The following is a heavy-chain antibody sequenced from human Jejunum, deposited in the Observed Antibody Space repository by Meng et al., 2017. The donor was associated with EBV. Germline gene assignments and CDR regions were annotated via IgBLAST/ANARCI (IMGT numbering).Heavy chain of an antibody. J-gene: IGHJ4*02. V-gene: IGHV3-74*01. CDR2: INSDGSST. Sequence: EVQLVESXGGLVQPGXSLRDSXAASGFTFSIYWMHWVRQAPGKGLVWVSRINSDGSSTSYADSVKGRFTISRDNAKNTLYLQMNTLRAEDTAVYYCARDLRWTTVTVGGHWGQGTLVTVSS. D-gene: IGHD4-17*01. CDR3: ARDLRWTTVTVGGH. CDR1: GFTFSIYW.